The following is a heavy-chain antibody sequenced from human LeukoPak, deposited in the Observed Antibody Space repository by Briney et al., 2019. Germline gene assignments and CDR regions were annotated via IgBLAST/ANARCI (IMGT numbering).Heavy chain of an antibody. CDR1: GFTFSGSA. V-gene: IGHV3-73*01. CDR3: TRRKDSSSY. CDR2: IRSKANSYAT. J-gene: IGHJ4*02. D-gene: IGHD6-6*01. Sequence: PGGSLRLSCAASGFTFSGSAMHWVRQASGKGLEWVGRIRSKANSYATAYAASVKGRFTISRDDSKNTAYLQMNSLKTEDTAVYYCTRRKDSSSYWGQGTLVTVSS.